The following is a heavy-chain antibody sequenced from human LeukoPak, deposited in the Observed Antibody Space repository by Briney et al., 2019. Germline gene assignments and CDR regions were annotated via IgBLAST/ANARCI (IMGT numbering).Heavy chain of an antibody. Sequence: GGSLRLSCAASGFTFSSYAMHWVRQAPGKGLEWVAVISYDGSNKYYADSVKGRFTISRDNSKNTLYLQMNSLRAEDTAVYYCARGIDIVVVVAANPFDYWGQGTLVTVSS. D-gene: IGHD2-15*01. CDR1: GFTFSSYA. V-gene: IGHV3-30-3*01. CDR3: ARGIDIVVVVAANPFDY. J-gene: IGHJ4*02. CDR2: ISYDGSNK.